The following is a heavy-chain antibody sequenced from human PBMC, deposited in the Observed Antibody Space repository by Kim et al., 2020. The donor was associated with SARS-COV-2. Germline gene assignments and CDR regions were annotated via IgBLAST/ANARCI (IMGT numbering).Heavy chain of an antibody. CDR2: IYYSGST. CDR3: ARARRVIVVDAFDI. D-gene: IGHD3-22*01. CDR1: GGSISSGGYY. J-gene: IGHJ3*02. V-gene: IGHV4-31*03. Sequence: SETLSLTCTVSGGSISSGGYYWSWIRQHPGKGLEWIGYIYYSGSTYYNPSLKSRVTISVDTSKNQFSLKLSSVTAADTAVYYCARARRVIVVDAFDIWGQGTMVTVSS.